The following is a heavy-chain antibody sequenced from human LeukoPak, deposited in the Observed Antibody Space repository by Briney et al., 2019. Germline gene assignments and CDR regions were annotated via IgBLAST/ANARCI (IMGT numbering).Heavy chain of an antibody. CDR1: GGSISSYY. J-gene: IGHJ6*02. CDR2: IYTSGST. Sequence: PSETLSLTCTVSGGSISSYYWSWIRQPAGKGLEWIGRIYTSGSTNYNPSLKSRVTMSVDTSKNQFSLKLSSVTAADTAVYYCARARAEYSYGFCYYYGMDVWGQGTTVTVSS. CDR3: ARARAEYSYGFCYYYGMDV. V-gene: IGHV4-4*07. D-gene: IGHD5-18*01.